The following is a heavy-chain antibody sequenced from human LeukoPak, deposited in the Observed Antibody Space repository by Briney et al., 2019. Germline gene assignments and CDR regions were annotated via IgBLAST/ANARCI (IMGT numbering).Heavy chain of an antibody. Sequence: ASVKVSCKASGYTFSDFYIHWVRQAPGQGLEYVGWITPKSGDTYSPQRFQGRVTVTRDASISTACMELSSLRSDDTAVYFCARVRLADERAWAYWGQGTLVTVSS. D-gene: IGHD3-3*02. V-gene: IGHV1-2*02. J-gene: IGHJ4*02. CDR1: GYTFSDFY. CDR2: ITPKSGDT. CDR3: ARVRLADERAWAY.